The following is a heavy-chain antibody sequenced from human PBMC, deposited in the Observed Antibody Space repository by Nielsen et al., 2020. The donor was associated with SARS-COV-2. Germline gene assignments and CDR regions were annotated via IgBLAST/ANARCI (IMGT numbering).Heavy chain of an antibody. CDR1: GFTFSSYS. V-gene: IGHV3-30*03. CDR2: TSYDGSMT. CDR3: ARVGASYRNSYGLDV. Sequence: GGSLSLSCAASGFTFSSYSMNWVRQAPGKGLDWVAVTSYDGSMTFYADSVKGRFTISRDNSKNTLYLQMNGLRVEDTAVYYCARVGASYRNSYGLDVWGQGTTVTVSS. D-gene: IGHD3-10*01. J-gene: IGHJ6*02.